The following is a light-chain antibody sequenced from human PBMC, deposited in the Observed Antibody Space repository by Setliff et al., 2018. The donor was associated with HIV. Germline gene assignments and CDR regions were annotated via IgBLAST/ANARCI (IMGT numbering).Light chain of an antibody. J-gene: IGLJ1*01. V-gene: IGLV2-23*02. CDR3: CSYASSSLSYV. Sequence: QSALTQPRSVSGSPGQSVTISCTGTSSDVGSYNLVSWYQQHPGKAPKLMIYEVSKRPSGVSDRFSGSKSGNTASLTISGLQAEDEADYYCCSYASSSLSYVFGAGTKVTVL. CDR1: SSDVGSYNL. CDR2: EVS.